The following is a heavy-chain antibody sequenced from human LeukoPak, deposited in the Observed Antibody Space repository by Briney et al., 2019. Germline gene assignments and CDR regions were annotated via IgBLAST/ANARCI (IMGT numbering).Heavy chain of an antibody. CDR2: IYYSGST. D-gene: IGHD3-3*01. Sequence: SETLSLTCTVSGGSISSGGYYWSWIRQYPGKGLEWIGYIYYSGSTYYNPSLKSRVTISVDTSKNQFSLKLSSVTAADTAVYYCARTDYDFWSGYYNGGSRGYFDYWGQGTLVTVSS. J-gene: IGHJ4*02. CDR1: GGSISSGGYY. CDR3: ARTDYDFWSGYYNGGSRGYFDY. V-gene: IGHV4-31*03.